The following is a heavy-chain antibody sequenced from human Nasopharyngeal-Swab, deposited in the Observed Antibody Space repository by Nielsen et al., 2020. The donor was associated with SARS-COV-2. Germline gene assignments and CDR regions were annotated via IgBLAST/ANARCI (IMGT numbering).Heavy chain of an antibody. CDR1: GFTFSSYS. J-gene: IGHJ5*02. CDR2: ISSSSSYI. Sequence: GGSLRPSCAASGFTFSSYSMNWVRQAPGKGLEWVSSISSSSSYIYYADSVRGRFTISRDNAKNSLYLQMNSLRAEDTAVYYCARDTIAVAENWFDPWGQGTLVTVSS. CDR3: ARDTIAVAENWFDP. D-gene: IGHD6-19*01. V-gene: IGHV3-21*01.